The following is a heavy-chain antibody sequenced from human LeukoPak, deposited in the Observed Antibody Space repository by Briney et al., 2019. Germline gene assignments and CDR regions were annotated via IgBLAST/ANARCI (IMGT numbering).Heavy chain of an antibody. CDR3: ARESRYGDHLDY. D-gene: IGHD4-17*01. J-gene: IGHJ4*02. CDR1: GGSFSGYY. V-gene: IGHV4-34*01. Sequence: SETLSLTCAVYGGSFSGYYWSWIRQPPGKGLEWIGSIYYSGSTYYNPSLKSRVTISVDTSKNQFSLKLSSVTAADTAVYYRARESRYGDHLDYWGQGTLVTVSS. CDR2: IYYSGST.